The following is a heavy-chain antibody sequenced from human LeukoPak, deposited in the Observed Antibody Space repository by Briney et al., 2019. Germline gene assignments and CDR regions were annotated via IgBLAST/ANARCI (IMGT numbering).Heavy chain of an antibody. J-gene: IGHJ4*02. D-gene: IGHD6-13*01. CDR2: IKQDGSEK. CDR3: ARGFKGIAAAGTIYFDY. V-gene: IGHV3-7*01. CDR1: GFTFSSYW. Sequence: TGGSLRLSCVVSGFTFSSYWMSWVRQAPGKGLEWVANIKQDGSEKYYVDSVKGRFTISRDNAKDSLYLQMNSLRAEDTAVYYCARGFKGIAAAGTIYFDYWGQGTLVTVSS.